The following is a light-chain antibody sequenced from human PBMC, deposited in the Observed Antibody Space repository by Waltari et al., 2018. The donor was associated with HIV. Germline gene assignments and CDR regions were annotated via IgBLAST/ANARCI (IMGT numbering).Light chain of an antibody. J-gene: IGLJ1*01. CDR3: AAWDDSLSVVYV. CDR1: SSNIGSKY. V-gene: IGLV1-47*01. Sequence: QSVLTQPPSASGTPGQRVTISCSGSSSNIGSKYVYWYQQLPGTAPKLIIYRNNQRPSGVPDRFSGSKSGTSASLAISGLRSEDEADYYCAAWDDSLSVVYVFGTGTKVTVL. CDR2: RNN.